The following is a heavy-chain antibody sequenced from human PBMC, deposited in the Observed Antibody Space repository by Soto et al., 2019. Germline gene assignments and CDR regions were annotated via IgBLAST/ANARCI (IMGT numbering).Heavy chain of an antibody. V-gene: IGHV3-21*01. CDR1: GFTFSSYS. CDR3: ARGEREYSGYRYFQH. CDR2: ISSSRSYI. J-gene: IGHJ1*01. Sequence: GGSLRLSCAASGFTFSSYSMNWVRQAPGKGLEWVSSISSSRSYISYADSVKGRFTISRDNAKNTLYLQMNSLRAEDTAVYYCARGEREYSGYRYFQHWGQGTLVTVSS. D-gene: IGHD5-12*01.